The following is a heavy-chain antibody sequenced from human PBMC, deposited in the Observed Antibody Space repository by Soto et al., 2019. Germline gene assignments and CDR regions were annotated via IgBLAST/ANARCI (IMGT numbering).Heavy chain of an antibody. Sequence: SETLSLTCTVSGGSISSSSYYWGWIRQPPGKGLEWIGSIYYSGSTYYNPSLKSRVTISVDTSKNQFSLKLSSVTAADTAVYYCAFLGYCTNGVCYVDYWGQGTLVTVSS. V-gene: IGHV4-39*01. J-gene: IGHJ4*02. CDR1: GGSISSSSYY. D-gene: IGHD2-8*01. CDR2: IYYSGST. CDR3: AFLGYCTNGVCYVDY.